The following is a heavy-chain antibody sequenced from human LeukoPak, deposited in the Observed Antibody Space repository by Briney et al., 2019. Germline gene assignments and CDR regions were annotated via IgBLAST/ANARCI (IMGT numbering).Heavy chain of an antibody. J-gene: IGHJ3*02. D-gene: IGHD2-21*01. CDR3: AAVSYLAFDI. Sequence: PGGSLRLSCAASGFTFSSYSMNWVRQVPGKGLEWVSKISSSSSTIYYADSVKGRFTISRDNAKNSVYLQVTSLRVEDTAVYYCAAVSYLAFDIWGQGTMVTVSS. CDR2: ISSSSSTI. CDR1: GFTFSSYS. V-gene: IGHV3-48*04.